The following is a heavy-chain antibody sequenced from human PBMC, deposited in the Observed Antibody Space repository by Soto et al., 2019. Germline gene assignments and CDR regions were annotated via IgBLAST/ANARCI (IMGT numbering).Heavy chain of an antibody. D-gene: IGHD3-10*01. V-gene: IGHV1-69*13. CDR1: GGTFSSYA. Sequence: SVEVSCKASGGTFSSYAISWVRQAPGQGLEWMGGIIPIFGTANYAQKFQGRVTITADESTSTAYMELSSLRSEDTAVYYCARRGKLEQYHYYYYGMDVWGQGSTITF. CDR2: IIPIFGTA. J-gene: IGHJ6*02. CDR3: ARRGKLEQYHYYYYGMDV.